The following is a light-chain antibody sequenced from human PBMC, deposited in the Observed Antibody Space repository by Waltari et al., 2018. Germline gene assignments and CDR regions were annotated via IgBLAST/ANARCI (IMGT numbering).Light chain of an antibody. J-gene: IGKJ2*01. Sequence: DIQMTQSPSSLSASIGDRVTITCRASPTINGYVNWYQQRGGKAPKSLIYAASRLQPGVSSRFSGSGFGTQFTLTITSVQAEDFATYYCQQTFTTPYTFGPGTILDIK. CDR1: PTINGY. CDR2: AAS. V-gene: IGKV1-39*01. CDR3: QQTFTTPYT.